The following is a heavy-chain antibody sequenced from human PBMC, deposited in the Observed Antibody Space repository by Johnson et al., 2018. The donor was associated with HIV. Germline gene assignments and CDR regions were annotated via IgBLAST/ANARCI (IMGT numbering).Heavy chain of an antibody. Sequence: QMLLVESGGGLVQPGGSLRLSCAASGFTFSSYAMHWVRQAPGKGLEWVTFIRYDGSNKYYADSVKGRFTVSRDNSKTTLYLQMNILRAEDTAVYYCAKDSQGLRAFDIWGQGTMVTVSS. V-gene: IGHV3-30*02. J-gene: IGHJ3*02. CDR1: GFTFSSYA. CDR2: IRYDGSNK. D-gene: IGHD6-25*01. CDR3: AKDSQGLRAFDI.